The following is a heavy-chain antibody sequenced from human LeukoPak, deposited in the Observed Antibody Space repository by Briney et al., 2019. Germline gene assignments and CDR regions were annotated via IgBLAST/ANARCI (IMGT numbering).Heavy chain of an antibody. V-gene: IGHV4-31*03. D-gene: IGHD4-17*01. CDR2: IYYSVST. CDR1: GGSISSGGYY. Sequence: PSETLSLTCTVSGGSISSGGYYWSWIRQHPGKGLEWIGYIYYSVSTYYNPSLKSRVTISVDTSKNQFSLKLSSVTAADTAVYYCARTRGTTVTFDYWGQGTLVTVSS. CDR3: ARTRGTTVTFDY. J-gene: IGHJ4*02.